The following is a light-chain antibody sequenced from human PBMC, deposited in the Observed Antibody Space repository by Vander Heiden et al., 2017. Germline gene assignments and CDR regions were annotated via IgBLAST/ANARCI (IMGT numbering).Light chain of an antibody. CDR2: QAS. CDR1: QGISKW. V-gene: IGKV1-5*03. J-gene: IGKJ1*01. Sequence: DIQMTQSPATLSASVGDRVTITCRASQGISKWLAWYQQKPGKAPKLLVYQASRLENGVPSRFSGGGSGTEFTLTNSSLQPDDFATYFCQKYNGFPWTFGQGTKVEIK. CDR3: QKYNGFPWT.